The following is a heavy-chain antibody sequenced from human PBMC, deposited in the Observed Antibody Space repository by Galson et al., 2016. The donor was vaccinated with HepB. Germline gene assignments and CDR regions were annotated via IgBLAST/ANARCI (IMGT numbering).Heavy chain of an antibody. V-gene: IGHV3-33*06. CDR1: GFTFSSYA. CDR3: AKNSYSSAWYPDY. J-gene: IGHJ4*02. D-gene: IGHD6-19*01. Sequence: SLRLSCAASGFTFSSYAMHWVRQAPGKGLEWVAVIWYDGSHEYYADSVKGRFTISRDNSKNTVYLQMNSLSAEDTAVYYCAKNSYSSAWYPDYWGQGTLATVSS. CDR2: IWYDGSHE.